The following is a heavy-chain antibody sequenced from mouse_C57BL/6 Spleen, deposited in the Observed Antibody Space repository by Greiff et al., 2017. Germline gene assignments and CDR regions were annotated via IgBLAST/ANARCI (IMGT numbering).Heavy chain of an antibody. D-gene: IGHD4-1*01. CDR1: GFTFSSYA. CDR3: ARDGGLGHYFDY. V-gene: IGHV5-4*01. Sequence: EVKLVESGGGLVKPGGSLKLSCAASGFTFSSYAMSWVRQTPEKRLEWVATISDGGSYTYYPDNVKGRFTISRDNAKNNLYLQMSHLKSEDTAMYYCARDGGLGHYFDYWGQGTTLTVSS. J-gene: IGHJ2*01. CDR2: ISDGGSYT.